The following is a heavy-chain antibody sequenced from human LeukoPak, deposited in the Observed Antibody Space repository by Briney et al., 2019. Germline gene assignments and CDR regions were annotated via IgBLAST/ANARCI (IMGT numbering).Heavy chain of an antibody. CDR2: IYYSGST. Sequence: SETLSLTCTVSGGSISSSSYYWGWIRRPPGKGLEWIGSIYYSGSTYYNPSLKSRVTISVDTSKNQFSLKLSSVTAADTAVYYCARPKGGIAARRDPLDYWGQGTLVTVSS. J-gene: IGHJ4*02. D-gene: IGHD6-6*01. V-gene: IGHV4-39*01. CDR3: ARPKGGIAARRDPLDY. CDR1: GGSISSSSYY.